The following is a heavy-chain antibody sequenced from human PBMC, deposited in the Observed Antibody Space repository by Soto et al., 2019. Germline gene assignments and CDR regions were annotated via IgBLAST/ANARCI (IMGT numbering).Heavy chain of an antibody. CDR1: GFTFSSYA. J-gene: IGHJ4*02. D-gene: IGHD3-16*02. CDR2: ISYDGSDK. V-gene: IGHV3-30*18. CDR3: AKALGELSPESYDY. Sequence: QVQLVESGGGVVQPGRSLRLSCAASGFTFSSYAMHWVRQAPGKGLAWVAVISYDGSDKYYADSVKGRFTISRDNSKNTLNLQMYSLRADDTAVYYCAKALGELSPESYDYWGQGTLITVSS.